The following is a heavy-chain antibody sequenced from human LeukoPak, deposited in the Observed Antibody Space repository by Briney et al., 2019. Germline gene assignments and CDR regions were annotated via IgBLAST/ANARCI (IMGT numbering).Heavy chain of an antibody. Sequence: ASVKVSCKASGYTFTNHGITWVRQAPGQGLEWMGWISAYNGNADYAQSFQGRVTMTTDTSTSTAYMELRSLRSDDTAVYYCARDRYTYSSSWPGYWGQGTLVTVSS. CDR1: GYTFTNHG. D-gene: IGHD6-13*01. J-gene: IGHJ4*02. CDR2: ISAYNGNA. V-gene: IGHV1-18*01. CDR3: ARDRYTYSSSWPGY.